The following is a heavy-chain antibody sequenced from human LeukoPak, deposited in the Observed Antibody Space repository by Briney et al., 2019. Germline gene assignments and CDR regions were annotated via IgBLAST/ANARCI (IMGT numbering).Heavy chain of an antibody. J-gene: IGHJ4*02. CDR3: ARGPPITMVRGVMHFDY. D-gene: IGHD3-10*01. Sequence: SETLSLTCTVSGGSISSYYWSWIRQPPGKGLEWIGYIYYSGSTNNNPSLKSRVTISVDTSKNQFSLKLSSVTAADTAVYYCARGPPITMVRGVMHFDYWGQGTLVTVSS. V-gene: IGHV4-59*01. CDR2: IYYSGST. CDR1: GGSISSYY.